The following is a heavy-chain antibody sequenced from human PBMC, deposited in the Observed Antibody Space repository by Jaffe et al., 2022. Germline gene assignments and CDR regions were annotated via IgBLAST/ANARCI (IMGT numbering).Heavy chain of an antibody. V-gene: IGHV3-23*01. J-gene: IGHJ4*02. D-gene: IGHD3-10*01. CDR3: AKDRGGSGSYTFDYFDY. CDR2: ISGSGGST. CDR1: GFTFSSYA. Sequence: EVQLLESGGGLVQPGGSLRLSCAASGFTFSSYAMSWVRQAPGKGLEWVSAISGSGGSTYYADSVKGRFTISRDNSKNTLYLQMNSLRAEDTAVYYCAKDRGGSGSYTFDYFDYWGQGTLVTVSS.